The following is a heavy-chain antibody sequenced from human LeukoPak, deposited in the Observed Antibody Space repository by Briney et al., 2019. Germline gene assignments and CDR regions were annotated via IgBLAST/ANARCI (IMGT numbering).Heavy chain of an antibody. D-gene: IGHD2-2*02. CDR1: GFSFNTYT. CDR3: AREYCTTNNCYNWGLGY. CDR2: IASNGGTK. J-gene: IGHJ4*02. V-gene: IGHV3-64*02. Sequence: PGGSLRLSCAASGFSFNTYTMRWVRQAPGKGLEYVSGIASNGGTKYYADSVKGRFNISRENVKNTVYVQMDSLRNEEMAVYYCAREYCTTNNCYNWGLGYWGQGTLVTVSS.